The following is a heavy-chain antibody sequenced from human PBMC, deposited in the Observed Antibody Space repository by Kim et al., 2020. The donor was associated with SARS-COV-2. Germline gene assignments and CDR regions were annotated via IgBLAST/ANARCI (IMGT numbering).Heavy chain of an antibody. Sequence: GGSLRLSCAASGFTFSSYAMSWVRQAPGKGLEWVSAISGSGGSTYYADSVKGRFTISRDNSKNTLYLQMNSLRAADTAVYYCAKAQLKYCTSTSCSYYYYGMDVWGQGTTVTVSS. CDR3: AKAQLKYCTSTSCSYYYYGMDV. CDR1: GFTFSSYA. J-gene: IGHJ6*02. V-gene: IGHV3-23*01. CDR2: ISGSGGST. D-gene: IGHD2-2*01.